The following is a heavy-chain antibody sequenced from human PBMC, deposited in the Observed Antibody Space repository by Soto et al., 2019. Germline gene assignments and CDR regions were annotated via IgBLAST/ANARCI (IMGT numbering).Heavy chain of an antibody. Sequence: QDQLVQSGAEVKKPGSSVKVSCKASGGTFSSHTFSWVRQAPGQGLEWMGRIIPALGTATYAQKFQGRVTITADESASTVYKDMNSLRSEDTAVYYCARPAFGDYWYFDLWGRGTLVTVSS. V-gene: IGHV1-69*08. CDR3: ARPAFGDYWYFDL. CDR2: IIPALGTA. J-gene: IGHJ2*01. CDR1: GGTFSSHT. D-gene: IGHD4-17*01.